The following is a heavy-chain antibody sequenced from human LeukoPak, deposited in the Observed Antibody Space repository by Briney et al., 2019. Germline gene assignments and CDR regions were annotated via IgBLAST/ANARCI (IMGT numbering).Heavy chain of an antibody. D-gene: IGHD5-12*01. V-gene: IGHV4-59*12. CDR2: IYYSGST. J-gene: IGHJ4*02. Sequence: SETLSLTCTVSGGSISSSYWSWIRQPPGKGLEWIGHIYYSGSTNFNPSLKSRITLSLDTSKNQFSLKLISVTAADTAVYYCASRGYSGYDYVDYWGQGTLVTVSS. CDR3: ASRGYSGYDYVDY. CDR1: GGSISSSY.